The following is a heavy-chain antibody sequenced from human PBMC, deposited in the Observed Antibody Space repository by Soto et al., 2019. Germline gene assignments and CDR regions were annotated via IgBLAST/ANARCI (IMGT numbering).Heavy chain of an antibody. CDR1: GGSVSSGSHY. CDR3: ARGYYGSESGGYYFDY. D-gene: IGHD3-10*01. V-gene: IGHV4-61*01. Sequence: PSETLSLTCTVSGGSVSSGSHYWIWIRHPPGKGLEWIGYIYYSGSTNYNPSLKSRVIISVDTSKNQFSLNLSSVTAADTAVYYCARGYYGSESGGYYFDYWGQGTLVTVSS. CDR2: IYYSGST. J-gene: IGHJ4*02.